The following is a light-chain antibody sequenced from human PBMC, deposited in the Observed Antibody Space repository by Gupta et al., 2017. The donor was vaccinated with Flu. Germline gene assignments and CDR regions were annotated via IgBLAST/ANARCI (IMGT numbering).Light chain of an antibody. CDR3: QQSYGAPRT. J-gene: IGKJ1*01. CDR1: QTISIY. Sequence: GDRVTITCRASQTISIYLNWYQQKPGKAPKLVIYGASSLQSGVSSRSRGSGSGTDFIFTITSLQPEDVGTYYCQQSYGAPRTFGQGTKVDIK. V-gene: IGKV1-39*01. CDR2: GAS.